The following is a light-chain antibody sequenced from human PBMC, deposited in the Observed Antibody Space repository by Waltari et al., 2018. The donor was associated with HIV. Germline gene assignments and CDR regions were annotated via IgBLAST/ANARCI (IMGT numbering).Light chain of an antibody. V-gene: IGLV2-23*02. Sequence: QSALNQPASVSGSPGQSITISCTGTSSDVGSYNLVSWYQPHPGKAPTLMIYEVSKRPSGVSNRFSGSKSGNTASLTISGLQAEDEADYYCCSYAGSSTSPYVFGTGTKVTVL. CDR3: CSYAGSSTSPYV. J-gene: IGLJ1*01. CDR1: SSDVGSYNL. CDR2: EVS.